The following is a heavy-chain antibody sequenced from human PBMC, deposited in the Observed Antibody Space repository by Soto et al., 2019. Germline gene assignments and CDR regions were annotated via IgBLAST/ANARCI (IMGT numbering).Heavy chain of an antibody. CDR2: ISGSGGST. CDR3: AKDRLYYDSSGSYAFDI. D-gene: IGHD3-22*01. Sequence: EVQLLESGGGLVQPGGSLRLSCAASGFTFSSYAMSWVRQAPGKGLEWVSAISGSGGSTYYADSVKGLFTISRDNSKNTLYLQMNSLRAEDTAVYYCAKDRLYYDSSGSYAFDIWGQGTMVTVSS. V-gene: IGHV3-23*01. CDR1: GFTFSSYA. J-gene: IGHJ3*02.